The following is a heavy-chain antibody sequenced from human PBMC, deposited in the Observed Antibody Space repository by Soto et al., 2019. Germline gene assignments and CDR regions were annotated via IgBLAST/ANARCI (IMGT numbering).Heavy chain of an antibody. D-gene: IGHD3-22*01. CDR2: ISAYDDNT. J-gene: IGHJ6*02. Sequence: QAQLVQSGPEEKKPGASVKVSCKASGYRFTSYGIIWVRQAPGQGLEWLGWISAYDDNTKYAQTLQGRVSMSTDTSTNTAYMELRSLRSDDTAMYYCARGGYYDSSGSRNYHYYGMNVWGQGTTVTVSS. V-gene: IGHV1-18*01. CDR3: ARGGYYDSSGSRNYHYYGMNV. CDR1: GYRFTSYG.